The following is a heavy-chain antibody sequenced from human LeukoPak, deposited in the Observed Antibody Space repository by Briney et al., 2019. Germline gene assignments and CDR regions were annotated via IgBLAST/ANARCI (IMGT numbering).Heavy chain of an antibody. D-gene: IGHD3-22*01. CDR2: IKQDGSEK. V-gene: IGHV3-7*01. CDR3: ARGGDYYDSSGYYYMVY. Sequence: GRSLRLSCAASGFTFSSYWMSWVRQAPGKGLEWVANIKQDGSEKYYVDSVKGRFTISRDNAKNPLYLQMNSLRAEDTAVYYCARGGDYYDSSGYYYMVYWGQGTLVTVSS. J-gene: IGHJ4*02. CDR1: GFTFSSYW.